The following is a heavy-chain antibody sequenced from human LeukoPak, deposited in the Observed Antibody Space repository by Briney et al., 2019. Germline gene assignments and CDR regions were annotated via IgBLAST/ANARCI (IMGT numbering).Heavy chain of an antibody. V-gene: IGHV1-24*01. D-gene: IGHD6-19*01. CDR2: FDPEDGET. Sequence: ASVKVSCKASGGTFSSYAISWVRQAPGQGLEWMGGFDPEDGETIYAQKFQGRVTMTEDTSTDTAYMELSSLRSEDTAVYYCATAFDSSGFPYGDYWGQGTLVTVSS. CDR1: GGTFSSYA. J-gene: IGHJ4*02. CDR3: ATAFDSSGFPYGDY.